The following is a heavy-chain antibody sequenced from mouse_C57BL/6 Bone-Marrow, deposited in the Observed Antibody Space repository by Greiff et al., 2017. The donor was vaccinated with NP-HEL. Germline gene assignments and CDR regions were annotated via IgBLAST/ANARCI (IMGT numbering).Heavy chain of an antibody. CDR3: ARAATRARNYFDY. CDR2: INPYNGDT. V-gene: IGHV1-20*01. Sequence: EVQLQQSGPELVKPGDSVKISCKASGYSFTGYFMNWVMQSHGKSLEWIGRINPYNGDTFYNQKFKGKATLTVDKSSSTAHMELRSLTSEDSAVYYCARAATRARNYFDYWGQGTTLTVSS. CDR1: GYSFTGYF. J-gene: IGHJ2*01.